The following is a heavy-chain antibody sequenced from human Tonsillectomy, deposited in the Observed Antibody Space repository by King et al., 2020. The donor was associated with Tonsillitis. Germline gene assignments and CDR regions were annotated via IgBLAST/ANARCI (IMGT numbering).Heavy chain of an antibody. J-gene: IGHJ4*02. Sequence: QLVQSGAEVKKPGSSVKVSCKASRGTFRRYAISWVRQAPGQGLEWMGGIIPIFGTANYAQKFQGRVTITADESTSTAYMELSSLRYEDTAVYYWAREGLPAATSSSYFAYWGQGTLVTVSS. V-gene: IGHV1-69*01. CDR3: AREGLPAATSSSYFAY. CDR2: IIPIFGTA. CDR1: RGTFRRYA. D-gene: IGHD2-2*01.